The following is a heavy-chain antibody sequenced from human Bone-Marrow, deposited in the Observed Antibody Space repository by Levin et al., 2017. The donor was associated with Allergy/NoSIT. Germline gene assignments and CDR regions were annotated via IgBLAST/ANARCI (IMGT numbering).Heavy chain of an antibody. CDR1: GFTFSSYA. D-gene: IGHD5-12*01. V-gene: IGHV3-23*01. Sequence: GESLKISCAASGFTFSSYAMSWVRQAPGKGLEWVSAISGSGGSTYYADSVKGRFTISRDNSKNTLYLQMNSLRAEDTAVYYCAKCSGYDLRFNWFDPWGQGTLVTVSS. J-gene: IGHJ5*02. CDR2: ISGSGGST. CDR3: AKCSGYDLRFNWFDP.